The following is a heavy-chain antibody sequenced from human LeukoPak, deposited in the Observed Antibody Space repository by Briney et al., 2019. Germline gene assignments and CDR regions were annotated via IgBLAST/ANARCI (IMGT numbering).Heavy chain of an antibody. CDR2: INPNSGGT. CDR3: ARVPLGACSSTSCYYGMDV. J-gene: IGHJ6*02. D-gene: IGHD2-2*01. CDR1: GYTFTGYY. V-gene: IGHV1-2*02. Sequence: ASVKVSFKASGYTFTGYYMHWVRQAPGQGLEWMGWINPNSGGTNYAQKFQGRVTITRDTSISTAYMELSRLRSDDTAVYYCARVPLGACSSTSCYYGMDVWGQGTTVTVSS.